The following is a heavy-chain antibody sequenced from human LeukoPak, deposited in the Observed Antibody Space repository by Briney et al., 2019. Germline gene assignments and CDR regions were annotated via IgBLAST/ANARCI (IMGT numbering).Heavy chain of an antibody. CDR2: FHYSGST. J-gene: IGHJ4*02. CDR1: GASVSNYY. D-gene: IGHD3-10*01. V-gene: IGHV4-59*02. CDR3: ARDSRGSGSYYKDSSTSLDY. Sequence: SETLSLTCRVSGASVSNYYWSWIQQSPGKGLEWIGFFHYSGSTNYNPSLKSRVTMLVDTSKNQFSLKLSSVTAADTAVYYCARDSRGSGSYYKDSSTSLDYWGQGTLVTVSS.